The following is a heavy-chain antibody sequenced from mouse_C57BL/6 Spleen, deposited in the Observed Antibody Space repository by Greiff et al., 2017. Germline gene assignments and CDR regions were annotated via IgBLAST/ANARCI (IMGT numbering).Heavy chain of an antibody. CDR1: GFNIKDDY. Sequence: VQLQQSGAELVRPGASVKLSCTASGFNIKDDYMHWVKQRPEQGLEWIGWIDPENGDTEDSSKFQGKATITADTSSNTAYLQLSSLTSEDTAVYYCTPLTGCYWGQGALVTVSA. CDR3: TPLTGCY. D-gene: IGHD3-2*01. J-gene: IGHJ3*01. V-gene: IGHV14-4*01. CDR2: IDPENGDT.